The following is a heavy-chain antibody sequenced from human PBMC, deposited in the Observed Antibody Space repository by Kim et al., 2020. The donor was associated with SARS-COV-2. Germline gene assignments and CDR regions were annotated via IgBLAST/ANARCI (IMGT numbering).Heavy chain of an antibody. D-gene: IGHD6-13*01. J-gene: IGHJ4*02. Sequence: ASVKVSCKASGYTFTSYAMHWVRQAPGQRLDWMAWTNAGNLHTKYSQKFQVRVTITRDTSASTAYMELSSLRSEDTAVYYCASRSSSWDYFDYWGQGTLVTVSS. V-gene: IGHV1-3*01. CDR2: TNAGNLHT. CDR1: GYTFTSYA. CDR3: ASRSSSWDYFDY.